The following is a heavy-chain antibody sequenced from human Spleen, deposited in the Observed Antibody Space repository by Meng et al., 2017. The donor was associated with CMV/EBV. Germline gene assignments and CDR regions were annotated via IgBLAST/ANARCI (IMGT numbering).Heavy chain of an antibody. CDR2: IKSKTDGGTT. CDR3: TTLEGSSSSSPIDY. Sequence: GESLKISCAASGFTFSNAWMSWVRQAPGKGLEWVGRIKSKTDGGTTDYAAPVKGRFTISRDDSKNTLYLQMNSLKTEDTAVYYCTTLEGSSSSSPIDYWGQGTLVTVSS. D-gene: IGHD6-6*01. J-gene: IGHJ4*02. V-gene: IGHV3-15*05. CDR1: GFTFSNAW.